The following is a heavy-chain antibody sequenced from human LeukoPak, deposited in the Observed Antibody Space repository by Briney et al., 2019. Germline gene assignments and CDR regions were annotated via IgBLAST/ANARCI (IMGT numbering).Heavy chain of an antibody. V-gene: IGHV1-69*13. CDR1: GGTFSSYA. CDR3: ARARRHYYDSSGYYREAFDN. Sequence: SVKVSCKASGGTFSSYAISWVRQAPGQGLEWMGGIIPIFGTANYAQKFQGRVTITADESTSTAYMELSSLRSEDTAVYYCARARRHYYDSSGYYREAFDNWGQGTMVTVSS. D-gene: IGHD3-22*01. J-gene: IGHJ3*02. CDR2: IIPIFGTA.